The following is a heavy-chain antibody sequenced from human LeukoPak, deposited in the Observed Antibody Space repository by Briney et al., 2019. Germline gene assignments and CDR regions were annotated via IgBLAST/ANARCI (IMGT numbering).Heavy chain of an antibody. Sequence: PSETLSLTYTVSCGSISSSSYYWGWIRQPPVKGVGWVGSIYYSGNTYYNPSLKSRVTISVDTSKNQFSLKLSSVTAADTAVYYCARVFSPIQLWLPNWGQGTLVTVSS. CDR1: CGSISSSSYY. CDR2: IYYSGNT. D-gene: IGHD5-18*01. J-gene: IGHJ4*02. CDR3: ARVFSPIQLWLPN. V-gene: IGHV4-39*07.